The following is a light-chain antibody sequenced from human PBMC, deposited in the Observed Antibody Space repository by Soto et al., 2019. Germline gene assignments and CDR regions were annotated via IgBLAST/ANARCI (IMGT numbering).Light chain of an antibody. CDR2: KAS. J-gene: IGKJ1*01. Sequence: DIQMTQSPSTLSASVGDRDTITCRASQTISSWLAWYQQKPGKAPKLLIYKASSLESGVSSRFSGSGSGTEFTLTISSLQSDDFATYYCQQYNSYPWTFGQGTRVEIK. CDR3: QQYNSYPWT. CDR1: QTISSW. V-gene: IGKV1-5*03.